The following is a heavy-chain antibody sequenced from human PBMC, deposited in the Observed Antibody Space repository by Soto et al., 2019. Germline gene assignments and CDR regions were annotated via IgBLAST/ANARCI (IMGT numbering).Heavy chain of an antibody. V-gene: IGHV4-31*03. D-gene: IGHD3-10*01. CDR1: GGSISSGGYY. CDR3: ARERYYGSGSAPQPSV. J-gene: IGHJ1*01. Sequence: QVQLQESGPGLVKPSQTLSLTCTVSGGSISSGGYYWSWIRQHPGKGLEWIGYIYYSGSTYYNPSLKSRVTISVDTSKNQFSLKLSSVTAADTAVYYCARERYYGSGSAPQPSVWGQGTLVTVSS. CDR2: IYYSGST.